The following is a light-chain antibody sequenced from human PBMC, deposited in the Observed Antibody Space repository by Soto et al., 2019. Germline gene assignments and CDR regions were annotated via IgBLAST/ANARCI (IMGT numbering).Light chain of an antibody. CDR1: QSVSDSY. Sequence: EIVLTQSPGTLSLSPGERATLSCRASQSVSDSYLAWYQQKPGQAPRLLIYASSRATGIPDRFSGSGSGTDFTRSISRLEPEDFAVYYCQHYGTSALFGPGTRVDI. V-gene: IGKV3-20*01. J-gene: IGKJ3*01. CDR2: AS. CDR3: QHYGTSAL.